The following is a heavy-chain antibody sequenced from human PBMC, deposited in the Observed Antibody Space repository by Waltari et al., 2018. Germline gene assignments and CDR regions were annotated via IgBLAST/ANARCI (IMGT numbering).Heavy chain of an antibody. CDR1: GFTFDDYA. Sequence: EVQLVESGGGLVQPGRSLRLSCAASGFTFDDYAMHWVRQAPGKGLEWVAGISWNSESIGYADSVQGRFTISRDNAKNSMFLQIHSLRPEDTALYYCVKDVLSDCGGDCYSEHWGQGTLLTVSS. J-gene: IGHJ4*02. V-gene: IGHV3-9*01. CDR2: ISWNSESI. D-gene: IGHD2-21*02. CDR3: VKDVLSDCGGDCYSEH.